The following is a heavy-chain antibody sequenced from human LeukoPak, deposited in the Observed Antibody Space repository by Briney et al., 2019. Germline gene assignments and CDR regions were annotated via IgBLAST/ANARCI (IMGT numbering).Heavy chain of an antibody. V-gene: IGHV4-34*01. Sequence: KPSETLSLTCLVYGGPFSGYYWSWVRQTPGKGLEWLRENNQSGSANYNTSLKSRVSISVDKSQNQISLKLRSVTAADTAVYYCARGMFRGVIAFYYGLDVWGQGTTVTVSS. CDR2: NNQSGSA. CDR1: GGPFSGYY. CDR3: ARGMFRGVIAFYYGLDV. D-gene: IGHD3-10*01. J-gene: IGHJ6*02.